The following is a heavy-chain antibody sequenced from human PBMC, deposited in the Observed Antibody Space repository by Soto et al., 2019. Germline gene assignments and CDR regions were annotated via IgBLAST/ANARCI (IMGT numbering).Heavy chain of an antibody. V-gene: IGHV1-8*01. CDR3: ARAGSENIVVVVAKDYYYGMDV. CDR1: GYTFTSYD. CDR2: MNPNSGNT. Sequence: ASVKVSCKASGYTFTSYDINWVRQATGQGLEWMGWMNPNSGNTGYAQKFQGRVTMTRNTSISTAYMELSSLRSEDTAVYYCARAGSENIVVVVAKDYYYGMDVWGQGTTVTVSS. J-gene: IGHJ6*02. D-gene: IGHD2-15*01.